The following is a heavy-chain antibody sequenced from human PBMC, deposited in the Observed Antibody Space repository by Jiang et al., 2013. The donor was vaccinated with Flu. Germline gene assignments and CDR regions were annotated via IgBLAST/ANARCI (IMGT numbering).Heavy chain of an antibody. V-gene: IGHV4-31*03. D-gene: IGHD5-12*01. CDR3: ASDRGYSGFDLHYFDY. J-gene: IGHJ4*02. CDR2: SLIWEH. CDR1: VAPSPRLLTT. Sequence: PSPDPVPHLHLSLVAPSPRLLTTGAGSASTQGRAWSGLDTSLIWEHLLQPSLKSRITISADTSKNQFSLKLSSVTAADTAVYYCASDRGYSGFDLHYFDYWGQGTLVTVSS.